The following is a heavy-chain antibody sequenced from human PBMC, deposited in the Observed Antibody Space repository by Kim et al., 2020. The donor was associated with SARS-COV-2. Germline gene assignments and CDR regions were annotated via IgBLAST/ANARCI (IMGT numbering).Heavy chain of an antibody. CDR2: IYHSGST. CDR1: GYSISSGYY. Sequence: SETLSLTCTVSGYSISSGYYWGWIRQPPGKGLEWIGSIYHSGSTYYNPSLKSRVTISVDTSKNQFSLKLSSVTAADTAVYYCARDPEGSYDILTGYYPEYYFDYWGQGTLVTVSS. CDR3: ARDPEGSYDILTGYYPEYYFDY. J-gene: IGHJ4*02. V-gene: IGHV4-38-2*02. D-gene: IGHD3-9*01.